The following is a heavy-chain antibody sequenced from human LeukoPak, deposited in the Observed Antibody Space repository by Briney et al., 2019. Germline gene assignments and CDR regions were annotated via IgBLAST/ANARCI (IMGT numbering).Heavy chain of an antibody. CDR3: ARLVLAQGTNAFDI. CDR1: GYSISSGYY. J-gene: IGHJ3*02. V-gene: IGHV4-38-2*01. Sequence: PSETLSLTCAVSGYSISSGYYWGWIRQPPGRRMEWIGSIYHSRSGSTYYNPSLKSRVTMSVDMSKNQFSLKLTSVTAADTAVYYCARLVLAQGTNAFDIWGQGTMVTVSS. D-gene: IGHD3-3*02. CDR2: IYHSRSGST.